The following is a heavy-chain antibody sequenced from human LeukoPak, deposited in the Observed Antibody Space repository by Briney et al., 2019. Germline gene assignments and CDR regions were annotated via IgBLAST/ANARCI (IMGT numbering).Heavy chain of an antibody. CDR1: GGTFSSYA. CDR3: AKCGILYYFYYMDV. J-gene: IGHJ6*03. Sequence: SVNVSCKASGGTFSSYAISWVRQAPGQGLEWMGGIIPIFGTANYAQKFQGRVTITADKSTSTAYMELSSLRAEDTAVYYCAKCGILYYFYYMDVWGKGTTVTVSS. CDR2: IIPIFGTA. V-gene: IGHV1-69*06.